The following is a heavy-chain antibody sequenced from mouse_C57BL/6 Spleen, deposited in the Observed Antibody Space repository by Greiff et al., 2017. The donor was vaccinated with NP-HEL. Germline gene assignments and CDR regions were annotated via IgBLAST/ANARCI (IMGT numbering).Heavy chain of an antibody. CDR3: ARGDYGNEDY. J-gene: IGHJ2*01. Sequence: EVQGVESGGGLVKPGGSLKLSCAASGFTFSSYAMSWVRQTPEKRLEWVATISDGGSYTYYPDNVKGRFTISRDNAKNNLYLQMSHLKSEDTAMYYCARGDYGNEDYWGQGTTLTVSS. V-gene: IGHV5-4*01. CDR2: ISDGGSYT. D-gene: IGHD2-1*01. CDR1: GFTFSSYA.